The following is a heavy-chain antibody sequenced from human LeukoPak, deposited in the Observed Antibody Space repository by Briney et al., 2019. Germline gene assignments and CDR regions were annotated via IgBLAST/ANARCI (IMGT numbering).Heavy chain of an antibody. CDR2: ISCSSYI. D-gene: IGHD6-19*01. V-gene: IGHV3-21*01. CDR3: AISIAVAGREGVDP. Sequence: GGSLRLSCAASGFTFSSYSMNWVRQAPGRGLEWVSSISCSSYIYYADSVKGRFTISRDNAKNSLYLQMNSLRAEDTAVYYCAISIAVAGREGVDPRGQGTLVTVSS. CDR1: GFTFSSYS. J-gene: IGHJ5*02.